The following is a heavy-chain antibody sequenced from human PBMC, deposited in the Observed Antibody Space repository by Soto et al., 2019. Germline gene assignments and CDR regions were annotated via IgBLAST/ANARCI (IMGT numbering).Heavy chain of an antibody. J-gene: IGHJ4*02. CDR1: GGSISSGGYY. V-gene: IGHV4-31*03. CDR3: ARDRSSSISGGYYFDY. Sequence: SETLSLTCTVSGGSISSGGYYWSWIRQHPGKGLEWIGYIYYSGSTYYNPSLKSRVTISVDTSKNQFSLKLSSVTAADTAVYYCARDRSSSISGGYYFDYWGQGTLVTVSS. CDR2: IYYSGST. D-gene: IGHD6-13*01.